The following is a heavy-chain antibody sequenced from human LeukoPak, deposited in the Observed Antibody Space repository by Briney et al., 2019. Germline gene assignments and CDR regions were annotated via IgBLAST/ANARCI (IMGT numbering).Heavy chain of an antibody. J-gene: IGHJ4*02. V-gene: IGHV4-34*01. Sequence: SETLSLTCAVYGGSSRGYSWTWIRHPPGKGLEGIGEINHSGSTNYNPSLKSRVTISVDTSKNQFSLKLSSVTAADTAVYYCARGLYYYGSGSYYIWGQGTLVTVSS. CDR2: INHSGST. D-gene: IGHD3-10*01. CDR3: ARGLYYYGSGSYYI. CDR1: GGSSRGYS.